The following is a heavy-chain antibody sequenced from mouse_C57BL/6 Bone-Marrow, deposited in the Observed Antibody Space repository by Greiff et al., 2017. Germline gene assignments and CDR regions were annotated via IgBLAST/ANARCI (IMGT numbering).Heavy chain of an antibody. CDR2: IRSKSNNYAT. Sequence: EVHLVESGGGLVQPKGSLKLSCAASGFSFNTYAMNWVRQAPGKGLEWVARIRSKSNNYATYYADSVKDRFTISRDDSESMLYLQMNNLKTEDTAMYYCVRQGITTDYYAMDYWGQGTSVTVSS. J-gene: IGHJ4*01. CDR1: GFSFNTYA. D-gene: IGHD2-4*01. V-gene: IGHV10-1*01. CDR3: VRQGITTDYYAMDY.